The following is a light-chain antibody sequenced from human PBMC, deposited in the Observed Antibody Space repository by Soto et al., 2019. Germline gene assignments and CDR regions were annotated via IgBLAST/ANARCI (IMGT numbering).Light chain of an antibody. CDR1: NMGSKS. CDR2: YDN. CDR3: QVWDSSTDHPGV. Sequence: SYELTQPPSVSVAPGKTARITCGGNNMGSKSVHWYQQKPGQAPVLVVYYDNDRPSGIPERFSGSNSGNTATLTISRVEAGDEADYSCQVWDSSTDHPGVFGGGTKVTVL. J-gene: IGLJ2*01. V-gene: IGLV3-21*04.